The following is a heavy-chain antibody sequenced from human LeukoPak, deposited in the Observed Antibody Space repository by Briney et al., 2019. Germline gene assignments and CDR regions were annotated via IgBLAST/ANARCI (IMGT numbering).Heavy chain of an antibody. CDR3: AREGITMIPGAFDI. V-gene: IGHV4-59*01. Sequence: SETLSLTCTVSGGSISSYYWSWIGQPPGKGLEWIGYIYYSGSTNYNPSLKSRVTISVDTSKNQFSLKLSSVTAADTAVYYCAREGITMIPGAFDIWSQGTMVTVSS. D-gene: IGHD3-10*01. CDR1: GGSISSYY. J-gene: IGHJ3*02. CDR2: IYYSGST.